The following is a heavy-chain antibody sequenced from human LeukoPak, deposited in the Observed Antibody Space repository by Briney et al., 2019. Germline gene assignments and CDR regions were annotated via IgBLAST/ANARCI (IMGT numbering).Heavy chain of an antibody. CDR1: GFTFSNYN. CDR3: ASGDDILTGYSDP. V-gene: IGHV3-21*01. CDR2: ISSSSYI. J-gene: IGHJ5*02. Sequence: GGSLRLSCAASGFTFSNYNMNWVRQAPGKGLEWVSSISSSSYIYYADSVKGRFTISRDNAKNSLYLQMHSLRAEDTAVYYCASGDDILTGYSDPWGQGTLVTVSS. D-gene: IGHD3-9*01.